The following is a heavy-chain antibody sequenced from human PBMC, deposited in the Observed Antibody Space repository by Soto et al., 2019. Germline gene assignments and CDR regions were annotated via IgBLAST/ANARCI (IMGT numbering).Heavy chain of an antibody. CDR2: INPNSGGT. D-gene: IGHD2-15*01. CDR3: ARGGVVVAATHLNWFDP. Sequence: SVKVSCKASGYTFTGYYMHWVRQAPGQGLEWMGWINPNSGGTNYAQKFQGRVTMTRDTSISTAYMELSRLRSDDTAVYYCARGGVVVAATHLNWFDPWGQGTLVTVSS. J-gene: IGHJ5*02. V-gene: IGHV1-2*02. CDR1: GYTFTGYY.